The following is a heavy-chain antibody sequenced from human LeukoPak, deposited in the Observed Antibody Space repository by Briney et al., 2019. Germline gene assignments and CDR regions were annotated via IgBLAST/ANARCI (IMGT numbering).Heavy chain of an antibody. J-gene: IGHJ4*02. CDR2: ISSSGSTI. Sequence: PGGSLRLSCAASGFTFSSYGMHWVRQAPGKGLEWVSYISSSGSTIYYADSVKGRFTISRDNAKNSLYLQMNSLRAEDTAVYYCARDPVSSSVDGYNFANFDYWGQGTLVTVSS. V-gene: IGHV3-48*04. CDR1: GFTFSSYG. CDR3: ARDPVSSSVDGYNFANFDY. D-gene: IGHD5-24*01.